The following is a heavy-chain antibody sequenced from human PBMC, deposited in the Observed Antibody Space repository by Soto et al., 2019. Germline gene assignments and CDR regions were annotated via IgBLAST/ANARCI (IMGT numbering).Heavy chain of an antibody. CDR1: GGSFSGYY. CDR3: ARGGVVEVVVPAAWGQRIRFDP. D-gene: IGHD2-2*01. V-gene: IGHV4-34*01. J-gene: IGHJ5*02. CDR2: INHSGST. Sequence: PSETLSLTCAVYGGSFSGYYWSWIRQPPGKGLEWIGEINHSGSTNYNPSLKSRVTISVDTSKNQFSPKLSSVTAADTAVYYCARGGVVEVVVPAAWGQRIRFDPWGQGTLVTVS.